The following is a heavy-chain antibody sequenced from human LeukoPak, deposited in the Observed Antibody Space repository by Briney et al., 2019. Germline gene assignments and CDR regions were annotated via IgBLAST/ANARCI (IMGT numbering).Heavy chain of an antibody. CDR3: TTYGMVRGL. CDR2: IKSKTDGRTT. V-gene: IGHV3-15*01. CDR1: GFTRSNAW. Sequence: GGSLRLSGAASGFTRSNAWRSWVRQAPRKGLKSVGRIKSKTDGRTTDDAAPVKGRFPISRDDSKNTLYLQMNSLNTADTAVYYCTTYGMVRGLWGQGTLVTVS. J-gene: IGHJ4*02. D-gene: IGHD3-10*01.